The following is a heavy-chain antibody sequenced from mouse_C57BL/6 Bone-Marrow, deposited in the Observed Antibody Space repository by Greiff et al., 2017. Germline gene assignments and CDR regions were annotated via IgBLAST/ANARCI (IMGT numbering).Heavy chain of an antibody. CDR2: ISDGGSYT. CDR1: GFTFSSYA. V-gene: IGHV5-4*01. Sequence: EVKLVESGGGLVKPGGSLKLSCAASGFTFSSYAMSWVRQTPEKRLEWVATISDGGSYTYYPDNVKGRFTISRDNAKNNLYLQMSHLKSEDTAMYYCARDDYDSDYWGQGTTLTVSS. J-gene: IGHJ2*01. CDR3: ARDDYDSDY. D-gene: IGHD2-4*01.